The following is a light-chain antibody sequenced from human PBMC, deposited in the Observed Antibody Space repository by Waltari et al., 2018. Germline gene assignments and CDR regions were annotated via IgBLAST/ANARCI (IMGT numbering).Light chain of an antibody. CDR1: QAMNHY. V-gene: IGKV1-27*01. J-gene: IGKJ1*01. CDR3: QKYDGAPWT. Sequence: DIQMTQSPSSLSASVGDRVSITCRASQAMNHYLAWYHQKPGKVPQLLIYATSILQSGVPSRFSGSGSETDFTLTISCLQPDDVAIYYCQKYDGAPWTFGQGTKLEIK. CDR2: ATS.